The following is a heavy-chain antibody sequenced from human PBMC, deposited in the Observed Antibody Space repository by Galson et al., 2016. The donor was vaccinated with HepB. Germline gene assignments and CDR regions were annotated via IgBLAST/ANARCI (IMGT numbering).Heavy chain of an antibody. J-gene: IGHJ4*02. V-gene: IGHV4-59*01. CDR1: GGSMNSYF. CDR3: ARPFYDGRFDL. D-gene: IGHD5/OR15-5a*01. CDR2: IYYSGST. Sequence: SETLSLTCSVSGGSMNSYFCSWIRQPPGKGLEWIGYIYYSGSTMYNPSLESRVTISVDSSKNQFSLTLTSVTAADTAVYSCARPFYDGRFDLWGQGALVTVSS.